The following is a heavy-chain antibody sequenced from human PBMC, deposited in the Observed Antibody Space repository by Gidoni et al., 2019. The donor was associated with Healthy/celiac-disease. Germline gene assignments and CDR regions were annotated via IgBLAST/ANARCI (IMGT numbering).Heavy chain of an antibody. D-gene: IGHD3-22*01. J-gene: IGHJ6*02. CDR2: IYYSGST. CDR1: GGSISSYY. V-gene: IGHV4-59*01. Sequence: QVQLQESGPGLVKPSETLSLTCTVSGGSISSYYWRWIRQPPGKGLEWIGYIYYSGSTNYNPPLKSRVTISVDTSKNQFSLKLSSVTAADTAVYYCARDQDYYDSSGYLTSYYYGMDVWGQGTTVTVSS. CDR3: ARDQDYYDSSGYLTSYYYGMDV.